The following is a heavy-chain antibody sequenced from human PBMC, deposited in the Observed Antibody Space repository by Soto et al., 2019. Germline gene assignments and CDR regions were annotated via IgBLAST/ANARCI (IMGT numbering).Heavy chain of an antibody. J-gene: IGHJ6*02. CDR2: IYHSGST. D-gene: IGHD2-21*02. V-gene: IGHV4-4*02. CDR3: VRDADETAIVPAPWLV. Sequence: SETLSLTCAVYGGSISSSHWCGWVRQAPGKGLEWIGEIYHSGSTNYNPSLKSRITMSVDKSKNQFSVNLSSVTAADTAVYYGVRDADETAIVPAPWLVWGRGTMVTVSS. CDR1: GGSISSSHW.